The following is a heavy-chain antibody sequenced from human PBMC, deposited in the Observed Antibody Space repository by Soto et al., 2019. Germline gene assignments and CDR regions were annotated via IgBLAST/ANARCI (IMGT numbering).Heavy chain of an antibody. CDR2: LLYRGTA. Sequence: QVQLQESGPRLVKPSETLSLTCSVSDSSMSPYYWTCFRQAPGKGLAGIGHLLYRGTATYNPALQGRVTISLETSKKQVSLQLSSVIAADTAVYYCARENDFILGGYAFGYWGPGTLVTVSS. D-gene: IGHD1-26*01. V-gene: IGHV4-59*01. CDR3: ARENDFILGGYAFGY. CDR1: DSSMSPYY. J-gene: IGHJ3*01.